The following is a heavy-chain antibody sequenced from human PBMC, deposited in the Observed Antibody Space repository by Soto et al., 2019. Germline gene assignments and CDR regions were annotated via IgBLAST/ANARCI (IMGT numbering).Heavy chain of an antibody. J-gene: IGHJ3*02. Sequence: GGSLRLSCAASGFTVSSNYMSWVRQAPGKGLEWVSVIYSGGSTYYADSVKGRFTISRDNSKNTLYLQMNSLRAEDTAVYYCARDDSSSWLDAFDIWGQGTMVTVSS. V-gene: IGHV3-66*01. CDR2: IYSGGST. CDR1: GFTVSSNY. D-gene: IGHD6-13*01. CDR3: ARDDSSSWLDAFDI.